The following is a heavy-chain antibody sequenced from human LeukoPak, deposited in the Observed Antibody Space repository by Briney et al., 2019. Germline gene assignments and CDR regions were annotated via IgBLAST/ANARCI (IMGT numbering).Heavy chain of an antibody. D-gene: IGHD3-16*01. J-gene: IGHJ1*01. V-gene: IGHV4-30-2*01. CDR1: GGSISSGGYS. CDR2: IYHSGST. CDR3: AGVRLGSSGLSEYFEH. Sequence: SPSQTLSLTCAVSGGSISSGGYSWSWIRQPPGKGLEWIGYIYHSGSTYYNPSLKSRVTISVDRSKNQFSLKLSSVTAADTAVYYCAGVRLGSSGLSEYFEHWGQGTLVTVSS.